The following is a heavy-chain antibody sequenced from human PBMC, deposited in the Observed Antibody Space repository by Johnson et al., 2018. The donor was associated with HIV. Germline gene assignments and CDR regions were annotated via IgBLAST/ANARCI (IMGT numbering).Heavy chain of an antibody. CDR1: GFTFSSYA. CDR3: ARGRYAFYI. V-gene: IGHV3-30*04. Sequence: HVQLVESGGGVVQPGRSLRLSCAASGFTFSSYAMHWVRQAPAKGLEWVAVISYDGSDKYYADSVKGRFTISRDNSKNTLYLQMNSLRAEDTAVYYCARGRYAFYIWGQGTMVTVSS. CDR2: ISYDGSDK. J-gene: IGHJ3*02.